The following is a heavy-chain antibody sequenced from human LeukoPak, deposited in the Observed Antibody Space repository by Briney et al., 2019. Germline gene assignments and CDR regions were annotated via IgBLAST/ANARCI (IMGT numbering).Heavy chain of an antibody. CDR2: ISYDGSNK. CDR1: GFTFSSYA. J-gene: IGHJ2*01. CDR3: ARVLYFDL. Sequence: GGSLRLSCAASGFTFSSYAMHWVRQAPGKGLEWVAVISYDGSNKYYADSVKGRFTISRDNSKNTLYPQMNSLRAEDTAVYYCARVLYFDLWGRGTLVTVSS. V-gene: IGHV3-30-3*01.